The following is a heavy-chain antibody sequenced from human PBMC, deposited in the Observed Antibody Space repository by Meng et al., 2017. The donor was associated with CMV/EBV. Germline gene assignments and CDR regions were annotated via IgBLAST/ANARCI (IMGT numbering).Heavy chain of an antibody. J-gene: IGHJ4*02. D-gene: IGHD4-17*01. CDR1: GFTFSDYY. V-gene: IGHV3-11*04. CDR2: ISSSGSTI. CDR3: ARSQDHGDLRGLGY. Sequence: GESLKISCAASGFTFSDYYMNWVRQAPGKGLEWVSYISSSGSTIYYADSVKGRFTISRDNAKNSLYLQMNSLRAEDTAVYYCARSQDHGDLRGLGYWGQGTLVTVSS.